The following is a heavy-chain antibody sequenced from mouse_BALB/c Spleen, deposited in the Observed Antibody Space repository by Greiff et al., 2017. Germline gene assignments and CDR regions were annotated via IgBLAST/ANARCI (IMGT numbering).Heavy chain of an antibody. CDR3: ARTEAYYGYAMDY. J-gene: IGHJ4*01. CDR1: GYTFTSYV. D-gene: IGHD1-1*01. Sequence: EVKLVESGPELVKPGASVKMSCKASGYTFTSYVMHWVKQKPGQGLEWIGYINPYNDGTKYNEKFKGKATLTSDKSSSTAYMELSSLTSEDSAVYYCARTEAYYGYAMDYWGQGTSVTVSS. CDR2: INPYNDGT. V-gene: IGHV1-14*01.